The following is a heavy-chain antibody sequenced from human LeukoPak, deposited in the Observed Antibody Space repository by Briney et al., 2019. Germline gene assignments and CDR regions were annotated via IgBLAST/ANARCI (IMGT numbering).Heavy chain of an antibody. Sequence: GGSLRLSFAASGFTFSNAWMSWVRQAPGKGLEWVGRIKSKTDGGTTDYAAPVKGRFTISRDDSKNTLYLQMNSLKTEDTAVYYCTTGGYSYGRFEYYFDYWGQGTLVTVSS. V-gene: IGHV3-15*01. CDR1: GFTFSNAW. D-gene: IGHD5-18*01. CDR3: TTGGYSYGRFEYYFDY. CDR2: IKSKTDGGTT. J-gene: IGHJ4*02.